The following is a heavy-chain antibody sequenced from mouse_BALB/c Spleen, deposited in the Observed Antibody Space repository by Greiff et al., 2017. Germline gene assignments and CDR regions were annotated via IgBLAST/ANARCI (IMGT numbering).Heavy chain of an antibody. CDR1: GYTFTDYY. D-gene: IGHD2-10*02. J-gene: IGHJ4*01. CDR2: IYPGSGNT. Sequence: VQLQQSGAELARPGASVKLSCKASGYTFTDYYINWVKQRTGQGLEWIGEIYPGSGNTYYNEKFKGKATLTADKSSSTAYMQLSSLTSEDSAVYFCARPYGNYAMDYWGQGTSVTVSS. CDR3: ARPYGNYAMDY. V-gene: IGHV1-77*01.